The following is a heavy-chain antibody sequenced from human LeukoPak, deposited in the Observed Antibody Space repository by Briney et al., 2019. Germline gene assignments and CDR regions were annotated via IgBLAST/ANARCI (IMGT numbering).Heavy chain of an antibody. CDR2: IYYSGST. D-gene: IGHD3-22*01. CDR3: AGASYDSSGVH. CDR1: GGSISSFY. V-gene: IGHV4-59*01. J-gene: IGHJ4*02. Sequence: SETLSLTCTVSGGSISSFYWSWIRQPPGKGLEWIGYIYYSGSTNYNPSLKSRVTISVDTSKNQFSLKLSSVTAADTAVYYCAGASYDSSGVHWGQGTLVTVSS.